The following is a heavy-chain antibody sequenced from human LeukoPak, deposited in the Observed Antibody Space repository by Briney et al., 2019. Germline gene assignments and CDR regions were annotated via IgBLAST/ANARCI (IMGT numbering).Heavy chain of an antibody. D-gene: IGHD3-10*01. CDR2: IYYSGTT. J-gene: IGHJ4*02. V-gene: IGHV4-59*08. CDR1: GGSITGYY. CDR3: ARHGGVLWFGELFDY. Sequence: AETLSLTCSVSGGSITGYYWSWLRQPPGKGLEWIGYIYYSGTTNYNPSLKSRVTISVDTSKNQFSLKLNSVTAADTAVYYCARHGGVLWFGELFDYWGQGMLVTVSS.